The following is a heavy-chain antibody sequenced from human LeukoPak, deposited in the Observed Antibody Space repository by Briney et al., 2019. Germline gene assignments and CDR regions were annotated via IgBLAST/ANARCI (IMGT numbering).Heavy chain of an antibody. CDR3: ARGGVSVGGNFDY. CDR1: GFTFSSYT. CDR2: ISRSSSYI. V-gene: IGHV3-21*01. J-gene: IGHJ4*02. D-gene: IGHD4-23*01. Sequence: GGSLRLSCAASGFTFSSYTMNWVRQAPGKGLEWVSSISRSSSYIYYADSMKGRFTISRDDANNSLFLQMNSLRAEDTAVYYCARGGVSVGGNFDYWGQGTLVTVSS.